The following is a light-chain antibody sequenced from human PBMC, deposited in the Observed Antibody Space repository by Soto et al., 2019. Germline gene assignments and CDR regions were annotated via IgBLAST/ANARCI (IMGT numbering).Light chain of an antibody. CDR2: KAS. CDR3: QQRYTTTLT. V-gene: IGKV1-5*03. Sequence: DLQMTQSPSTLSASVGDRVTITCRASQSIRSWLAWYQQKPGKAPKLLIYKASSLESGVPSRFRGSGSGTEFTLTITSLQPEDFATYDCQQRYTTTLTGGGVTKGEIK. CDR1: QSIRSW. J-gene: IGKJ4*01.